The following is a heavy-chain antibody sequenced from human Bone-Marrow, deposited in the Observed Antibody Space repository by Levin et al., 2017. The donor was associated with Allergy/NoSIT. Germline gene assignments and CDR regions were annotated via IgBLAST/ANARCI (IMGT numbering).Heavy chain of an antibody. V-gene: IGHV3-9*01. CDR1: GFTFDDYA. Sequence: SLKISCAASGFTFDDYAMHWVRQGPGKGLEWVSGISWNSVNLAYADSVKGRFTISRDNAKNSLYLQMNSLRPEDTSLYYCVKDNRSATPDYFAYWGQGTLVTVSS. CDR2: ISWNSVNL. D-gene: IGHD2-15*01. J-gene: IGHJ4*02. CDR3: VKDNRSATPDYFAY.